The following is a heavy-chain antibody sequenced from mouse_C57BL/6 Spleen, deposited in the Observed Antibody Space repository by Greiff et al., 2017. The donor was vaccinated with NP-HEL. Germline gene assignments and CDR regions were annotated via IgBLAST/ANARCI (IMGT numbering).Heavy chain of an antibody. Sequence: VQLQQPGTELVKPGASVKLSCKASGYTFTSYWMHWVKQRPGQGLEWIGNINPSNGGTNYNEKFKSKATLTVDKSSSTAYMQLSSLTSEDSAVYYCARKGNYYYGSSYDWYFDVWGTGTTVTVSS. J-gene: IGHJ1*03. CDR2: INPSNGGT. V-gene: IGHV1-53*01. D-gene: IGHD1-1*01. CDR3: ARKGNYYYGSSYDWYFDV. CDR1: GYTFTSYW.